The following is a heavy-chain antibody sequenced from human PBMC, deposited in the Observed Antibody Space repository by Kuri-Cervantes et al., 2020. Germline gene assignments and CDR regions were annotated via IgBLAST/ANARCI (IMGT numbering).Heavy chain of an antibody. CDR1: GGSFSGYY. J-gene: IGHJ6*03. CDR2: IYDSGST. CDR3: ARTYYYDSSNYYYYINV. D-gene: IGHD3-22*01. V-gene: IGHV4-59*01. Sequence: SETLSLTCAVYGGSFSGYYWSWIRQPPGKGLEWIGYIYDSGSTNYNPSLKSRVTISVDTSKNQFSLELSSVTAADTAVYYCARTYYYDSSNYYYYINVWGKGTTVTVSS.